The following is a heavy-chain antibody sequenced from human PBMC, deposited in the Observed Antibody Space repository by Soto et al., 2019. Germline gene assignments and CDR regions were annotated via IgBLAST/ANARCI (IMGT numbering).Heavy chain of an antibody. Sequence: GGSLRLSCAASGFTFSSYGMHWVRQAPGKGLEWVAVISYDGSNKYYADSVKGRFTISRDNSKNRLYLQMNSLRAEDTAVYYCAKSYFGSEYYYGSGDWGQGTLVTVSS. V-gene: IGHV3-30*18. J-gene: IGHJ4*02. CDR3: AKSYFGSEYYYGSGD. D-gene: IGHD3-10*01. CDR1: GFTFSSYG. CDR2: ISYDGSNK.